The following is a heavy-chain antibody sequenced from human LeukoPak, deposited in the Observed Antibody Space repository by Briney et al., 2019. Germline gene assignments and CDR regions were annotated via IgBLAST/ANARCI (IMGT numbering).Heavy chain of an antibody. D-gene: IGHD3-16*01. CDR1: GYTFTGYY. CDR2: INPNSGGT. CDR3: ARDDYVWGSCDY. Sequence: ASVNVSCKASGYTFTGYYMHWVRQAPGQGLEWMGWINPNSGGTNYAQKFQGRVTMTRDTSISTAYMELSRLRSDDTAVYYCARDDYVWGSCDYWGQGTLVTVSS. V-gene: IGHV1-2*02. J-gene: IGHJ4*02.